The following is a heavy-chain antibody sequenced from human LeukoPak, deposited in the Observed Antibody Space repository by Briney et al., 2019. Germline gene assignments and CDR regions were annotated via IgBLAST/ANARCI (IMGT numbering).Heavy chain of an antibody. CDR1: GFTFSTFD. D-gene: IGHD2-21*01. J-gene: IGHJ4*02. CDR3: AKPGEASNYYFDY. CDR2: VRVNGRST. Sequence: GGSLRLSCTASGFTFSTFDMSWVRQAPGRGLGWVSTVRVNGRSTYYADSVEGRFTISRDNSKNTLYLQMNSLRAEDTALYYCAKPGEASNYYFDYWGQGALVTVSS. V-gene: IGHV3-23*01.